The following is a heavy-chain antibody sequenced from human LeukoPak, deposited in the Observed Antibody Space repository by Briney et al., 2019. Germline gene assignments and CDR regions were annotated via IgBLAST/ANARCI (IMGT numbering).Heavy chain of an antibody. V-gene: IGHV4-39*07. CDR3: ARAVVVPAAEVGYFDY. J-gene: IGHJ4*02. CDR1: GGSISSSSYY. D-gene: IGHD2-2*01. Sequence: PSETLSLTCTVSGGSISSSSYYWGWIRQPPGKGLEWIGSIYYSGSTYYNPSLKSRVTISVDTSKNQFSLKLSSVTAADTAVYYCARAVVVPAAEVGYFDYWGQGTLVTVSS. CDR2: IYYSGST.